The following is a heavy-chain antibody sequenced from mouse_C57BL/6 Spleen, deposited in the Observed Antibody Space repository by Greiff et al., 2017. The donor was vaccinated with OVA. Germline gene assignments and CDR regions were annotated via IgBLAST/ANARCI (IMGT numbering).Heavy chain of an antibody. Sequence: EVKVVESGGGLVKPGGSLKLSCAASGFTFSSYAMSWVRQTPEKRLEWVATISDGGSYTYYPDNVKGRFTISRDNAKNNLYLQMSHLKSEDTAMYYCARDRGITTVVADWYFDVWGTGTTVTVSS. CDR3: ARDRGITTVVADWYFDV. J-gene: IGHJ1*03. CDR1: GFTFSSYA. D-gene: IGHD1-1*01. V-gene: IGHV5-4*01. CDR2: ISDGGSYT.